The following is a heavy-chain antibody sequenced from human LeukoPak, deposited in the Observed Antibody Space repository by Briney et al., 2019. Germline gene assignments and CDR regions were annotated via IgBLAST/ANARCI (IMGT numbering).Heavy chain of an antibody. Sequence: GGSLRLSCAASGFSYRGYYMSWIRQAPGKGLEWVAYISDSGSYTNYADSVRGRFTISRDNAKKSLFLQMIDLRPEYAAVYYCARTVGRGPGGHFDYWGQGALVTVSS. D-gene: IGHD4-23*01. CDR2: ISDSGSYT. V-gene: IGHV3-11*03. J-gene: IGHJ4*02. CDR3: ARTVGRGPGGHFDY. CDR1: GFSYRGYY.